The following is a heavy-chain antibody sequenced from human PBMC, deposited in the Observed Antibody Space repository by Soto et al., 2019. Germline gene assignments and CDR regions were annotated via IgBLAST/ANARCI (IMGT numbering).Heavy chain of an antibody. Sequence: EVQLVESGGGLVQPGGSLRLSCAASGFTFSTYWMSWVRQTPGKGLEWVANINEDGSERYYVDSVKGRFTISRDNAKNPLYLQMNSLRGEDTAVYYCARVSFLDYWGQGTLVTVSS. CDR2: INEDGSER. CDR1: GFTFSTYW. J-gene: IGHJ4*02. V-gene: IGHV3-7*05. D-gene: IGHD3-16*02. CDR3: ARVSFLDY.